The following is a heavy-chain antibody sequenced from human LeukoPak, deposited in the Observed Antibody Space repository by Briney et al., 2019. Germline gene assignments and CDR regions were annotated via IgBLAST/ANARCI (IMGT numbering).Heavy chain of an antibody. CDR1: GYTFTGYY. V-gene: IGHV1-46*01. J-gene: IGHJ4*02. CDR2: INPSGGST. CDR3: ARDTGYYYDSSGYLRFDY. Sequence: ASVKVSCKASGYTFTGYYMHWVRQAPGQGLEWMGIINPSGGSTSYAQKFQGRVTMTRDTSTSTVYMELSSLRSEDTAVYYCARDTGYYYDSSGYLRFDYWGQGTLVTVSS. D-gene: IGHD3-22*01.